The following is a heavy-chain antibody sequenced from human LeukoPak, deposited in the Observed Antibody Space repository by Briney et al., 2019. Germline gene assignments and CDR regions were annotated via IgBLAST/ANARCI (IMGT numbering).Heavy chain of an antibody. Sequence: GGALRLSCGGSGFDFRNYAMSWIRQAPGTGLEWFSTISGMGDPTYYADYVKGRSTITRANTKKMFFLQISNLRVEATVIYYCQGSDAYAMEKLDYWGPGILVTVSS. CDR1: GFDFRNYA. V-gene: IGHV3-23*01. CDR3: QGSDAYAMEKLDY. D-gene: IGHD1-26*01. CDR2: ISGMGDPT. J-gene: IGHJ4*02.